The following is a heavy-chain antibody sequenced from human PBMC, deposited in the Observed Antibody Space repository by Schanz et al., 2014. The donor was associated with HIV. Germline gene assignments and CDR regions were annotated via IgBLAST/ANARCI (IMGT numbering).Heavy chain of an antibody. Sequence: EVQLVESGGGFVQPGGSLTLSCAASGFSFSDYWMHWVRQVPGKGLLWVSRMNNDVSSRLYADSVKGRFTISRDNANNSLSLQMNSLRAEDTAVYFCARGSWYSGGWYDDYNYYDVDVWGQGTTVIVSS. CDR1: GFSFSDYW. J-gene: IGHJ6*02. D-gene: IGHD6-19*01. CDR2: MNNDVSSR. CDR3: ARGSWYSGGWYDDYNYYDVDV. V-gene: IGHV3-74*01.